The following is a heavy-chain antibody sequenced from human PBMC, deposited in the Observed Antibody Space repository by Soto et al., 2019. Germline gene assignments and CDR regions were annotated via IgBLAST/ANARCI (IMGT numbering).Heavy chain of an antibody. CDR2: ISSSSSSYI. CDR1: GFTFSSYS. V-gene: IGHV3-21*01. Sequence: GGSLRLSCAASGFTFSSYSMNWVRQAPGKGLEWVSSISSSSSSYIYYADSVKGRFTISRDNAKNSLYLQMNSLRAEDTAVYYCASAGVATMSDDAFDIWGQGTMVTVSS. D-gene: IGHD5-12*01. J-gene: IGHJ3*02. CDR3: ASAGVATMSDDAFDI.